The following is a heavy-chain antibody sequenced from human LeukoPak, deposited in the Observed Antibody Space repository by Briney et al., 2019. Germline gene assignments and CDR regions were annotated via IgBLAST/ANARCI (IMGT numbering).Heavy chain of an antibody. J-gene: IGHJ4*02. D-gene: IGHD2-15*01. Sequence: GGSLRLSCAASGFTFSDYYMSWIRQAPGKGLEWVSYISSSGSTIYYADSVKGRFTISRDNAKNSLYLQMNSLRAEDTAVYYCARSGERTALHLIFDYWGQGTLVTVSS. CDR3: ARSGERTALHLIFDY. CDR1: GFTFSDYY. CDR2: ISSSGSTI. V-gene: IGHV3-11*01.